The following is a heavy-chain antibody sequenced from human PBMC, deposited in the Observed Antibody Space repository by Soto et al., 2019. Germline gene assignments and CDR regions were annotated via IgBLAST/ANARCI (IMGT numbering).Heavy chain of an antibody. CDR2: INAGNGNT. D-gene: IGHD6-19*01. V-gene: IGHV1-3*01. CDR3: ARDTFDIAVAGPDAFDI. J-gene: IGHJ3*02. Sequence: ASVKVSCKASGYTFTSYAMHWVRQAPGQRLEWMGWINAGNGNTKYSQKFQGRVTITRDTSASTAYMELSSLRSEDTAVYYCARDTFDIAVAGPDAFDIWGQGTMVTVSS. CDR1: GYTFTSYA.